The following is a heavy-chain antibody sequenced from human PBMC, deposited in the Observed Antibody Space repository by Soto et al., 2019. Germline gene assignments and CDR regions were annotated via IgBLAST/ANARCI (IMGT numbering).Heavy chain of an antibody. Sequence: SVKVSCKASGGTFSSYAISWVRQAPGQGLEWMGGIIPIFGTANYAQKFQSRVTITADESTSTAYMELSSLRSEDTAVYYCARAPPRYQLLSIFDYWGQGTLVTVSS. J-gene: IGHJ4*02. V-gene: IGHV1-69*13. CDR3: ARAPPRYQLLSIFDY. CDR2: IIPIFGTA. CDR1: GGTFSSYA. D-gene: IGHD2-2*01.